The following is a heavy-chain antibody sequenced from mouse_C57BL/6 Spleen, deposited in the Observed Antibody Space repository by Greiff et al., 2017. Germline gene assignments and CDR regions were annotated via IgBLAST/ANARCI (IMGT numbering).Heavy chain of an antibody. CDR2: IDPSDSYT. Sequence: QVQLQQPGAELVMPGASVKLSCKASGYTFTSYWMHWVKQRPGQGLEWIGEIDPSDSYTNYNQKFKGKSTLTVDKSSSTAYMQLSSLTSEDSAVYYCASLSNSCAYWGQGTLVTVAA. D-gene: IGHD2-5*01. CDR3: ASLSNSCAY. V-gene: IGHV1-69*01. CDR1: GYTFTSYW. J-gene: IGHJ3*01.